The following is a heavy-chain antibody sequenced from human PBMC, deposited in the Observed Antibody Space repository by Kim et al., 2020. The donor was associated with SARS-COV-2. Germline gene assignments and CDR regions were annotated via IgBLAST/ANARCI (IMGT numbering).Heavy chain of an antibody. Sequence: ASVKVSCKASGYTFTSYAIDWVRQAPGQGPECLGWINTNTGIPTYAQALTGRFVFSLDTSVSTAYLHITSLRAEDTAVYFCARDKIGVGDPFDSWGQGTL. CDR3: ARDKIGVGDPFDS. CDR2: INTNTGIP. J-gene: IGHJ4*02. D-gene: IGHD2-2*01. CDR1: GYTFTSYA. V-gene: IGHV7-4-1*02.